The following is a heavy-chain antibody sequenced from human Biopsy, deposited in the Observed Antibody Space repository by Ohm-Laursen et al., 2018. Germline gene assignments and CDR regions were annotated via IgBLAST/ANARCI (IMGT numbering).Heavy chain of an antibody. CDR2: INHRGYT. CDR3: ARSGQWARYYFDY. V-gene: IGHV4-34*01. Sequence: GTLFLTCAVSGGSISGYYWSWIRQPPGKGLEWIGEINHRGYTDYNASLKGRVSISVDTSKNQLSLNLTSVTAADTAVFYCARSGQWARYYFDYWGHGTLVAVSS. J-gene: IGHJ4*01. CDR1: GGSISGYY. D-gene: IGHD6-19*01.